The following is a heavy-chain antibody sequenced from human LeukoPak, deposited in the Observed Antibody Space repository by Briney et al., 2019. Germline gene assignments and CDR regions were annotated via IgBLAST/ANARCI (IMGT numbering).Heavy chain of an antibody. J-gene: IGHJ6*02. Sequence: GGSLRLSCAASRFTFSSYAMHWVRQAPGKGLEWVAVISYDGSNKYYADSVKGRFTISRDNSKNTLYLQMNGLRAEDTAVYYCASRSPVLRFLEWSQPYYYYGMDVWGQGTTVTVSS. V-gene: IGHV3-30-3*01. CDR3: ASRSPVLRFLEWSQPYYYYGMDV. D-gene: IGHD3-3*01. CDR1: RFTFSSYA. CDR2: ISYDGSNK.